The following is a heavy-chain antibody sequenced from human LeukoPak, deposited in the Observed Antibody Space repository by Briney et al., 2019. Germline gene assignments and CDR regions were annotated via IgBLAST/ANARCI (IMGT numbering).Heavy chain of an antibody. CDR1: GFTFSRSA. CDR2: IRRKANSYAT. J-gene: IGHJ3*02. Sequence: PGGSLRLSCAASGFTFSRSAMHWARQASGKGLEWVGRIRRKANSYATAYAASVKGRFTISRDDSKSTAYLQMNSLKTEDTAVYYCTRPSSYDFWSGSYPDAFDIWGQGTMVTVSS. D-gene: IGHD3-3*01. CDR3: TRPSSYDFWSGSYPDAFDI. V-gene: IGHV3-73*01.